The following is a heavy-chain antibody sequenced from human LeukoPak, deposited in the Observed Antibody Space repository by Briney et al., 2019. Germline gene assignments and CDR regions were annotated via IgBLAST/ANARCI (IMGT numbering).Heavy chain of an antibody. CDR2: IYYSGST. CDR3: ARSLWFGEFTNWFDP. Sequence: SETLSLTCTVSGGSISSSSYYWGWIRQPPGKGLEWIGSIYYSGSTYYNPSLKSRVTISVDTSKNQFSLNLNSVTAAGTAVYYCARSLWFGEFTNWFDPWGQGTLVTVSS. V-gene: IGHV4-39*07. J-gene: IGHJ5*02. CDR1: GGSISSSSYY. D-gene: IGHD3-10*01.